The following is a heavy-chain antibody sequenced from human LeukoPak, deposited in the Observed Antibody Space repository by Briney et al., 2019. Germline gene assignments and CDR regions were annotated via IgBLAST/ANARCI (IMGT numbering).Heavy chain of an antibody. D-gene: IGHD4-17*01. Sequence: SETLSLTCTVSGGSISSYYWSWIRQPPGKGLEWIGYIYYSGSTNHNPSLKSRVTISVDTSKNQFSLKLSSVTAADTAVYYCARDYGDYAGGNWFDPWGQGTLVTVSS. V-gene: IGHV4-59*01. CDR1: GGSISSYY. J-gene: IGHJ5*02. CDR2: IYYSGST. CDR3: ARDYGDYAGGNWFDP.